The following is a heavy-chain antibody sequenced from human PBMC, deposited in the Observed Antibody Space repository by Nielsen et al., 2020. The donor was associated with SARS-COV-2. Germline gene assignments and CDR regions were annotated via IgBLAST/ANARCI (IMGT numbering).Heavy chain of an antibody. Sequence: GESLKISCAASGFTFSSFHMHWVRQAPGKGLVWVSRITNDERGTTYADSVKGRFTISRDNAKNSLYLQMNSLRAEDTAVYYCARAVTTVTIDFDYWGQGTLVTVSS. CDR3: ARAVTTVTIDFDY. V-gene: IGHV3-74*01. CDR2: ITNDERGT. CDR1: GFTFSSFH. D-gene: IGHD4-17*01. J-gene: IGHJ4*02.